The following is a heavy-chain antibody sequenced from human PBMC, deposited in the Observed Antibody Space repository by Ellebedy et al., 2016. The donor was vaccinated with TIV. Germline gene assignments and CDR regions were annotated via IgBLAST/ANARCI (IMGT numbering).Heavy chain of an antibody. CDR2: IWYDGSNK. CDR1: GFTFKSYD. V-gene: IGHV3-33*08. J-gene: IGHJ4*02. CDR3: ARDSGQIGRWLLFDY. Sequence: GESLKISCAASGFTFKSYDMHWVRQTPGKGLEWVAVIWYDGSNKYYADSVKGRFTISRDNAKNSLYLQMSSLRDEDTALYYCARDSGQIGRWLLFDYWGQGTLVTVSS. D-gene: IGHD5-24*01.